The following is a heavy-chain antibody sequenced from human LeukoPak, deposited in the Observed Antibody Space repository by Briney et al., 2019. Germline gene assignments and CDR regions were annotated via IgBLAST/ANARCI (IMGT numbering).Heavy chain of an antibody. J-gene: IGHJ2*01. D-gene: IGHD2-15*01. CDR2: TYYRSKWYN. CDR3: ARAYCSGGSCYWYFDL. V-gene: IGHV6-1*01. CDR1: GDSVSSNSAA. Sequence: SQTLTLTCAISGDSVSSNSAAWNWIRQSPSRGLERLGRTYYRSKWYNDYAVSVKSRITINPDTSKNQFSLQLNSVTPEDTAVYYCARAYCSGGSCYWYFDLWDRGTLVTVSS.